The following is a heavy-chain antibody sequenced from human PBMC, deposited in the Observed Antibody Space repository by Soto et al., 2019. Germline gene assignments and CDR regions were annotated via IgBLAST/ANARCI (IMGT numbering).Heavy chain of an antibody. V-gene: IGHV3-33*01. D-gene: IGHD1-1*01. CDR1: GFTFSSYG. Sequence: QVQLVESGGGVVQPGRSLRLSCAASGFTFSSYGMHWVRQAPGKGLEWVAVIWYDGSNKYYADSVKGRFTISRDNSKNTLYLQMNSLRAEDTAVYYCARAGQLEDLDYYYGMDVWGQGTTVTVSS. J-gene: IGHJ6*02. CDR3: ARAGQLEDLDYYYGMDV. CDR2: IWYDGSNK.